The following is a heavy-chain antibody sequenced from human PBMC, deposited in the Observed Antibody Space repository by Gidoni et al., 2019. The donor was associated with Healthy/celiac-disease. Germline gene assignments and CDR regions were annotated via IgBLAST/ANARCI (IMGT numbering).Heavy chain of an antibody. CDR3: ARGGGSSWKRGFDY. CDR2: IYYSGST. V-gene: IGHV4-59*01. CDR1: GCSISSYY. D-gene: IGHD6-13*01. Sequence: QVQLQESGPGLVKPSETLSLTSTVSGCSISSYYWSWIRHPPGKGLEWIGYIYYSGSTNYNPSLKSRVTISVDKSKNQFSLKLSSVTAADTAGYYCARGGGSSWKRGFDYWGQGTLVTVSS. J-gene: IGHJ4*02.